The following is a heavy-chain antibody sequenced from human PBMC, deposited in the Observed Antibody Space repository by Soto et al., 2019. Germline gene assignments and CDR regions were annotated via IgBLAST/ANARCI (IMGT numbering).Heavy chain of an antibody. CDR3: ARETVTNWFDP. D-gene: IGHD4-17*01. V-gene: IGHV1-8*01. J-gene: IGHJ5*02. CDR1: GYSFTSLD. CDR2: MQPSSGRT. Sequence: ASVKVSCKASGYSFTSLDINWVRQTTGQGLEWMGWMQPSSGRTGYAQKFQGRVTMTRDTSINTAYMELSSLTSADTAVYYCARETVTNWFDPWGQGTLVTVSS.